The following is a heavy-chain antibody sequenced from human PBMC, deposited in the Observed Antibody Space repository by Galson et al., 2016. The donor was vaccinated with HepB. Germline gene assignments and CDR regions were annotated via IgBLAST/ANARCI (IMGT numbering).Heavy chain of an antibody. CDR3: ARDVGFYDSGTWEKNAFDV. CDR1: GGSISSYF. D-gene: IGHD3-22*01. V-gene: IGHV4-59*01. J-gene: IGHJ3*01. Sequence: ETLSLTCTVSGGSISSYFWSWIRQPPGKELEWIGYIYYGGSTHSHPSLKRPVTISVDTSKNQFSLKLSSVTAADTAVYYCARDVGFYDSGTWEKNAFDVWGPGTMVTISS. CDR2: IYYGGST.